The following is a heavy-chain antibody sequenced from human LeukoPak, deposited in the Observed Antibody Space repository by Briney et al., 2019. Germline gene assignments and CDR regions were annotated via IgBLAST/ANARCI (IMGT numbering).Heavy chain of an antibody. D-gene: IGHD3-9*01. CDR2: ITTRSSYT. Sequence: KTGGSLRLSCTASGFTFTDYYMSWIRLAPGKGLEWVSYITTRSSYTNYAGSVKGRFTISRDNAKNSLYLQMNSLRAEDTAVYYCARRRSLLRYFDWETYYFDYWGQGTLVTVSS. V-gene: IGHV3-11*06. CDR1: GFTFTDYY. J-gene: IGHJ4*02. CDR3: ARRRSLLRYFDWETYYFDY.